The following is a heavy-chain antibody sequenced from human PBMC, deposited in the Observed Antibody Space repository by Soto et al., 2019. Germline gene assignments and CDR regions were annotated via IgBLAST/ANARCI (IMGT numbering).Heavy chain of an antibody. D-gene: IGHD3-3*01. CDR2: TNPNSGST. CDR3: ARGGLVFGGVDY. J-gene: IGHJ4*02. V-gene: IGHV1-8*01. CDR1: GYTFTSYD. Sequence: QVQLVQSGAEVKQPGASVKVSCKASGYTFTSYDISWVRQATGQGLEWMGWTNPNSGSTVYAQKFQGRNTWTTNTTISAAYMELNTLTSEDTAVYYSARGGLVFGGVDYWGRGTLVTVSS.